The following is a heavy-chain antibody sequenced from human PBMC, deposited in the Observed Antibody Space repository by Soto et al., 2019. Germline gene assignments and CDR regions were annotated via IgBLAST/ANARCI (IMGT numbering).Heavy chain of an antibody. Sequence: EASVKVSCKASGYTFTSYGISWVRQAPGQGLEWMGWISGYNGNTNYAQKLQGRVTMTTDTSTSTAYMELRSLRSDDTAVYYCARDEYCSGGSCYSIVYFQHWGQGTLVTVSS. CDR3: ARDEYCSGGSCYSIVYFQH. CDR1: GYTFTSYG. CDR2: ISGYNGNT. D-gene: IGHD2-15*01. J-gene: IGHJ1*01. V-gene: IGHV1-18*01.